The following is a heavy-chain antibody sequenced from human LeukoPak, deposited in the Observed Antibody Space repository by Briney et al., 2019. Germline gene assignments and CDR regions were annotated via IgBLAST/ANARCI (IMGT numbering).Heavy chain of an antibody. J-gene: IGHJ4*02. CDR3: ARDLRDIVATMSFDY. V-gene: IGHV4-39*07. CDR2: IYYSGST. Sequence: PSETLSPTCTVSGGSISSSSYYWGWIRQPPGKGLEWIGSIYYSGSTYYNPSLKSRVTISVDTSKNQFSLKLSSVTAADTAVYYCARDLRDIVATMSFDYWGQGTLVTVSS. D-gene: IGHD5-12*01. CDR1: GGSISSSSYY.